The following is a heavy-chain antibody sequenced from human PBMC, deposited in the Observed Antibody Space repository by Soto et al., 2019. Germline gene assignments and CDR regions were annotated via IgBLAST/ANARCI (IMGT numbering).Heavy chain of an antibody. V-gene: IGHV3-23*01. Sequence: EVQLLESGGRLVQPGGSLRLSCAASGFTFRTYAMSWVRQAPGKGLEWVSAISGSGDSTYYADSVTGRFTISRDNSKNTLYLQMTTLRAEDTALYHCAKDHWGSYSGQGTLVTVSS. CDR3: AKDHWGSY. CDR2: ISGSGDST. CDR1: GFTFRTYA. D-gene: IGHD3-16*01. J-gene: IGHJ4*02.